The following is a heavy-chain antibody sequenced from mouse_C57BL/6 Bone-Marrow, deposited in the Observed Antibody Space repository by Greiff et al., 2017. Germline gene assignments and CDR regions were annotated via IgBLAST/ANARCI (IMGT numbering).Heavy chain of an antibody. CDR3: AREGLLRCVGYYFDY. D-gene: IGHD1-1*01. J-gene: IGHJ2*01. V-gene: IGHV1-72*01. CDR2: IDPNSGGT. CDR1: GYTFTSYW. Sequence: VKLQQPGAELVKPGASVKLSCKASGYTFTSYWMHWVKQRPGRGLEWIGRIDPNSGGTKYNEKFKSKATLTVDKPSSTAYMQLSSLTSEDSAVYYSAREGLLRCVGYYFDYWGQGTTLTVSS.